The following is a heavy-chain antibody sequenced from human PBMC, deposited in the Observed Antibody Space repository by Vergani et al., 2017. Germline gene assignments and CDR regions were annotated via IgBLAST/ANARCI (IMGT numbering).Heavy chain of an antibody. Sequence: EVQLVESGGGLVQPGGSLRLSCVASGFTFSSHAMSWVRQGHGQGLEWVSSIKNTGDSTHYADSVKGRFTISRDNSKNTLYLQMNSLRVEDTAVYYFGRGSDNYNWGQGTLVTVSS. CDR1: GFTFSSHA. CDR3: GRGSDNYN. V-gene: IGHV3-23*04. D-gene: IGHD5-24*01. CDR2: IKNTGDST. J-gene: IGHJ4*02.